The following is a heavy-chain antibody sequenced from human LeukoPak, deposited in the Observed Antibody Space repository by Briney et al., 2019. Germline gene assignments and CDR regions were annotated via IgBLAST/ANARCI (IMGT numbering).Heavy chain of an antibody. Sequence: APVKVSCKASGYTFTGYYMHWVRQAPGQGLEWMGWINPNSGGTNYAQKFQGWVTMTRDTSISTAYMELSRLRSDDTAVYYCARPYSSSWYVGYGYWGQGTLVTVSS. CDR1: GYTFTGYY. J-gene: IGHJ4*02. V-gene: IGHV1-2*04. D-gene: IGHD6-13*01. CDR2: INPNSGGT. CDR3: ARPYSSSWYVGYGY.